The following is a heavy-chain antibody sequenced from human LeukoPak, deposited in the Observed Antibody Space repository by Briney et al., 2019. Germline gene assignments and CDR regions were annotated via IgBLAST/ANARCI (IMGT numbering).Heavy chain of an antibody. Sequence: SETLSLTCAVYGGSFSGYYWSWIRQPPGKGLEWIGEINHSGSTNYNPSLKSRVTISVDTSKNQFSLKLSSVTAADTAVYYCARAPSFITMIVVAYFDYWGQGTLVTVSS. V-gene: IGHV4-34*01. J-gene: IGHJ4*02. CDR2: INHSGST. CDR1: GGSFSGYY. D-gene: IGHD3-22*01. CDR3: ARAPSFITMIVVAYFDY.